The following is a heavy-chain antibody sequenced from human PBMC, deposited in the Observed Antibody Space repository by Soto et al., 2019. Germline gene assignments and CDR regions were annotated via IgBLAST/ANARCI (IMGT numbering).Heavy chain of an antibody. J-gene: IGHJ4*02. CDR2: IDGGGYTT. V-gene: IGHV3-23*03. CDR1: GFTFSSSA. Sequence: GGSLRLSCAASGFTFSSSAMNWVRQAPGKGLEWVSIIDGGGYTTYYADSVKGRFTISRDNSQNTLYLQMDSLRAEDTAVYYCAKGFVSQGYFDYWGQGTLVTVSS. CDR3: AKGFVSQGYFDY. D-gene: IGHD6-6*01.